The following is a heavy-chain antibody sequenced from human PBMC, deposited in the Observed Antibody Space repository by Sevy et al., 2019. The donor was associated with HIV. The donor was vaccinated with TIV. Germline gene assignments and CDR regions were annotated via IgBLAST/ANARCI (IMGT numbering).Heavy chain of an antibody. J-gene: IGHJ3*02. CDR3: TTERTYYYDSLI. CDR1: GFTFSNAW. Sequence: GGSLRLSCAASGFTFSNAWMSWVRQAPGKGLEWVGRIKSKTGGGTTDYAAPVKGRFTISRDDSKNTLYLQMNSLKTEDTAVYYCTTERTYYYDSLIWGQGTMVTVSS. V-gene: IGHV3-15*01. CDR2: IKSKTGGGTT. D-gene: IGHD3-22*01.